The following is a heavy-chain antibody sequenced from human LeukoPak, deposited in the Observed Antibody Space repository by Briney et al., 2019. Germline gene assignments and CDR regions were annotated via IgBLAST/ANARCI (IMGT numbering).Heavy chain of an antibody. D-gene: IGHD3-10*01. CDR2: ISGSGGST. CDR3: AKIPYGSGSYYATLDY. V-gene: IGHV3-23*01. Sequence: PGRSLRLSCAASGFTFSSYAMSWVRQAPGKGLEWVSAISGSGGSTYYADSVKGRFTISRDNSKNTLYLQMNSLRAEDTAVYYCAKIPYGSGSYYATLDYWGQGTLVTVSS. CDR1: GFTFSSYA. J-gene: IGHJ4*02.